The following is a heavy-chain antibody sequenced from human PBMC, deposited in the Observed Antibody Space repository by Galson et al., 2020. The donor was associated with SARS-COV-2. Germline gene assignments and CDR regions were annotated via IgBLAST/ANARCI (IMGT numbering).Heavy chain of an antibody. Sequence: SETLSLTCAVYGGSFSGYYWSWIRQPPGKGLEWIGEINHSGRTNYNPSLKSRVTISVDTSKNQFSLKLSSVTAADTAVYYCARGLVLLWFGENSNWFDPWGQGTLVTVSS. CDR1: GGSFSGYY. D-gene: IGHD3-10*01. V-gene: IGHV4-34*01. CDR3: ARGLVLLWFGENSNWFDP. J-gene: IGHJ5*02. CDR2: INHSGRT.